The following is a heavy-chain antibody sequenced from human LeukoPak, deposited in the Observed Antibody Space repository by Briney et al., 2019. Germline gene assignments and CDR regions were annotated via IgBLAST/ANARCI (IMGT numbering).Heavy chain of an antibody. Sequence: GGSLRLSCAASGFTVSSNYMSWVRQAPGKGLEWVSVIYGGGSTYYADSVKGRFTISRDNSKNTLYLQMNSLRAEDTAVYYYARDTYGYFDYWGQGTLVTVSS. CDR3: ARDTYGYFDY. CDR2: IYGGGST. V-gene: IGHV3-53*01. J-gene: IGHJ4*02. D-gene: IGHD2/OR15-2a*01. CDR1: GFTVSSNY.